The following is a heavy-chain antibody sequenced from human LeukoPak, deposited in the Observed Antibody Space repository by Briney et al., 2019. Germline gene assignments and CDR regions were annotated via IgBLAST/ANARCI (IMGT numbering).Heavy chain of an antibody. CDR2: ISPYNGNT. CDR1: GYSFINNG. D-gene: IGHD3-16*01. V-gene: IGHV1-18*01. J-gene: IGHJ4*02. CDR3: ARGETRNDY. Sequence: GASVKVSFKASGYSFINNGINWVRQAPGQGLEWMGWISPYNGNTNFAQKLQGRVTLTTDTSTSTAYLELRSLRSDDTAVYYCARGETRNDYWGQGTLVTVSS.